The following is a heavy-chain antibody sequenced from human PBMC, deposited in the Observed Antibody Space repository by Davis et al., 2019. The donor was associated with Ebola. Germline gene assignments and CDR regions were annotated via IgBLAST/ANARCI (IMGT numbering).Heavy chain of an antibody. D-gene: IGHD6-19*01. Sequence: ASVKVSCKASAYTFTSYGISWVRQAPGQGLEWMGWVNGYNGKTKYVEKFKDRVIMTRDTSTSTAYMELRNLRSDDTAVYYCTRDGAYSSAWAEWGQGTLVTVSS. J-gene: IGHJ1*01. V-gene: IGHV1-18*01. CDR1: AYTFTSYG. CDR3: TRDGAYSSAWAE. CDR2: VNGYNGKT.